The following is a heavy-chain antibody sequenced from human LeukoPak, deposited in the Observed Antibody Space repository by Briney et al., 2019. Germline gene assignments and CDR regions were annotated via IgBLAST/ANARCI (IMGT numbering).Heavy chain of an antibody. D-gene: IGHD7-27*01. CDR3: AKDDVPSNWGALGLYDY. Sequence: GGSLRLSCVASGFTFSTYAMNWVRQAPGKRLEWGSSISGTGGTTYYADSVKGRFTIYRDNSKNTLYLQMNSLRAEDTAVYYCAKDDVPSNWGALGLYDYWGQGTLVTVSS. J-gene: IGHJ4*02. V-gene: IGHV3-23*01. CDR2: ISGTGGTT. CDR1: GFTFSTYA.